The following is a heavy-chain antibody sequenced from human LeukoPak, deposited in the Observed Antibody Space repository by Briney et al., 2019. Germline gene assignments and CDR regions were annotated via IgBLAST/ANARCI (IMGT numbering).Heavy chain of an antibody. D-gene: IGHD3-22*01. Sequence: GGSLRLSSAASGFTFSSYAMSWVRQAPGKGLEWVSAISGSGGSTYYADSVKGRFTISRDNSKNTLYLQMNSLRAEDTAVYYCAKAPDSSGYNPFDYWGQGTLVTVSS. CDR2: ISGSGGST. CDR3: AKAPDSSGYNPFDY. V-gene: IGHV3-23*01. CDR1: GFTFSSYA. J-gene: IGHJ4*02.